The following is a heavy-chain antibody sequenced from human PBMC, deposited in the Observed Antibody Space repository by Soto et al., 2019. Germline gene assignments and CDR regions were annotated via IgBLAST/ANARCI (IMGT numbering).Heavy chain of an antibody. Sequence: QVQLVQSGAEVKKPGASVKVSCKASGYTFTSYYMNWVRQAPGQGLEWLGIINPSGGYTTYAQRFLGRVTMTSDTSTSTVHMELGSLTSEDTAVYYCARGGGIVVVTAPYDPWGQGALVTVSP. V-gene: IGHV1-46*03. CDR2: INPSGGYT. J-gene: IGHJ5*02. D-gene: IGHD2-21*02. CDR1: GYTFTSYY. CDR3: ARGGGIVVVTAPYDP.